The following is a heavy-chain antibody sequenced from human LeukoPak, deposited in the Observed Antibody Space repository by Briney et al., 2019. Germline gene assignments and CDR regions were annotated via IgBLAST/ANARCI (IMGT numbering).Heavy chain of an antibody. V-gene: IGHV3-11*04. Sequence: GSLRLSCAASGFNFSDYFMSWIRQSPGKGLQWLAYISKTGRGIEYAEPVRGRFTISRDNAKNSLYLQMNSLRAEDTAVYYCARDYSIVVVTARPLNDAFDIWGQGTMVTVSS. CDR1: GFNFSDYF. D-gene: IGHD2-21*02. CDR3: ARDYSIVVVTARPLNDAFDI. J-gene: IGHJ3*02. CDR2: ISKTGRGI.